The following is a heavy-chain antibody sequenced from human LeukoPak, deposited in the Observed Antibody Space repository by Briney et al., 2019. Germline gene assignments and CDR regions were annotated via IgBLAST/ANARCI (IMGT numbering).Heavy chain of an antibody. CDR2: IYYSGST. CDR3: ARGGGHSYGKAGEY. V-gene: IGHV4-59*01. D-gene: IGHD5-18*01. CDR1: GGSISSYY. Sequence: SETLSLTCTVSGGSISSYYWSWIRQPSGTGLEWIGYIYYSGSTNYNPSLKSRVTISVDTSKNQFSLKLSSVTAADTAVYYCARGGGHSYGKAGEYWGQGTLVTVSS. J-gene: IGHJ4*02.